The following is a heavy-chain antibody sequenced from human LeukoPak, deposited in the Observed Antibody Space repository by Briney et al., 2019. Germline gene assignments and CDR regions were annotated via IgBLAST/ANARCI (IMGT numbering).Heavy chain of an antibody. J-gene: IGHJ4*02. CDR1: GDSISSSY. CDR2: VHYTGKT. V-gene: IGHV4-59*01. D-gene: IGHD3-22*01. Sequence: PSETLSLTCTVSGDSISSSYWSWIRQPPGKRLEWVGYVHYTGKTNYNPSLNNRATIPVDMSKNQFSLTLTSVTVADTAMYYCARGYYDRSGSSNPFDSWGQGTLVTVSA. CDR3: ARGYYDRSGSSNPFDS.